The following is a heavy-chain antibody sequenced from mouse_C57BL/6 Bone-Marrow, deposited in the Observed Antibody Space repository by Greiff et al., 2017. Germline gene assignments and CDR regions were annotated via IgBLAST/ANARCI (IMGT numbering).Heavy chain of an antibody. D-gene: IGHD2-1*01. V-gene: IGHV1-61*01. CDR1: GYTFTSYW. CDR3: ARYGTAWFAY. J-gene: IGHJ3*01. CDR2: IYPSDSET. Sequence: VQLQQPGAELVRPGSSVKLSCKASGYTFTSYWMDWVKQRPGQGLEWIGNIYPSDSETHYNPKFKDKATLTVDKSSSTAYMQLSSLTSEDSAVYYCARYGTAWFAYWGQGTLVTVSA.